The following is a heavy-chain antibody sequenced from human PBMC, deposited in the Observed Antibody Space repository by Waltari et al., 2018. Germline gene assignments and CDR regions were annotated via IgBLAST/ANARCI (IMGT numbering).Heavy chain of an antibody. V-gene: IGHV3-7*01. Sequence: EVQLVESGGGLVQPGGSLRLSCAASGFTFSSYWMSWVRQAPGKGLEWVANIKQDGSEKYYVDSVKGRFTISRDNAKNSLYLQMNSLRAEDTAVYYCARDGDYYDSSGYYVFWGQGTLVTVSS. J-gene: IGHJ4*02. CDR1: GFTFSSYW. CDR3: ARDGDYYDSSGYYVF. D-gene: IGHD3-22*01. CDR2: IKQDGSEK.